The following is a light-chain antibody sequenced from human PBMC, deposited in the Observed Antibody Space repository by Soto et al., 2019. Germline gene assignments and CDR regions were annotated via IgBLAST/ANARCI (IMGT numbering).Light chain of an antibody. V-gene: IGLV1-40*01. CDR3: QSYDSSLGAYV. Sequence: QLVLTQPPSVSGAPGQRVTISCTGSSSNIGAGYDVHWYQQLPGTAPKLLIYGNTNRPSGVPDRFSGSKSGTSASLAITGLQAEDEGDFYCQSYDSSLGAYVFGTGTKLTVL. J-gene: IGLJ1*01. CDR2: GNT. CDR1: SSNIGAGYD.